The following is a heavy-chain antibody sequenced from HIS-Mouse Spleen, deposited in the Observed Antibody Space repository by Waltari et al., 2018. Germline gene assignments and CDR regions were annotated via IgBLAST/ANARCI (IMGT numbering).Heavy chain of an antibody. J-gene: IGHJ6*02. D-gene: IGHD3-10*01. CDR2: FGTVGYT. CDR1: GFTFSSYD. V-gene: IGHV3-13*01. Sequence: EVQLVESGGGLVQPGGSLRLSCAASGFTFSSYDMHWVRQATGKGVEWGSGFGTVGYTYNPGSVKGRFTIPRENAKNSLYLQMNSLRAGDTAVYYCARAINGGSYYYGMDVWGQGTTVTVSS. CDR3: ARAINGGSYYYGMDV.